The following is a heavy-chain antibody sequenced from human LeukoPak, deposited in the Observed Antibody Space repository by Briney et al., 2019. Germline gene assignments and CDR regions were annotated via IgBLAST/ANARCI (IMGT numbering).Heavy chain of an antibody. V-gene: IGHV3-48*03. CDR1: GFTFCSYE. CDR3: AELGITMIGGV. D-gene: IGHD3-10*02. Sequence: GGSLRLSCAASGFTFCSYETNWVRQATGKPLEWVSYISSSGSNIYYADSVKGPFTISRDNAKNSLYLHMNSLRAEDTSVYYCAELGITMIGGVWGKGTTVTISS. CDR2: ISSSGSNI. J-gene: IGHJ6*04.